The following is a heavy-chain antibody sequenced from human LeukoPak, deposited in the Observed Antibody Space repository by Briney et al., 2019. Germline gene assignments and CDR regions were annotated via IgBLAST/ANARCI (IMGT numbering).Heavy chain of an antibody. J-gene: IGHJ5*02. V-gene: IGHV3-21*04. CDR2: ISSSSSYI. CDR1: GFTFSSYS. CDR3: ARGQAWWDGDYEFDP. Sequence: PGGSLRLSCAASGFTFSSYSMNWVRQAPGKGLEWVSSISSSSSYIYYADSVKGRFTISRDNAKNSLYLQMNSLRAEDTAVYYCARGQAWWDGDYEFDPWGQGTLVTVSS. D-gene: IGHD4-17*01.